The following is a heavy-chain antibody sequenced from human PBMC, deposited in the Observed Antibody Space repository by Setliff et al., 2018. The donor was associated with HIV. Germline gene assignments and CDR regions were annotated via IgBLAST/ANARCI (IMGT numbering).Heavy chain of an antibody. V-gene: IGHV3-15*01. CDR1: GFSFSNAW. D-gene: IGHD2-8*02. CDR2: IKSETDGGTV. J-gene: IGHJ4*02. Sequence: GGSLRLSCVASGFSFSNAWMSWVRQAPGKGLEWVGRIKSETDGGTVDYAAPVKGRFTISRNDSKDTLYLEMNSLKSEDTAVYYCATVAHSTALDYWGQGTLVTVS. CDR3: ATVAHSTALDY.